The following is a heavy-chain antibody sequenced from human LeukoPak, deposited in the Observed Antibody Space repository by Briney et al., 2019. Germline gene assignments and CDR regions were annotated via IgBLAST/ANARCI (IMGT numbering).Heavy chain of an antibody. Sequence: SVKVSCKASGGTFSSYTISWVRQAPGQGLEWMGRIIPILGIANYAQKFQGRVTITADKSTSTAYMELSSLRSEDTAMYYCAREYCSSTSCLYLYYMDVWGKGTTVTVSS. J-gene: IGHJ6*03. CDR1: GGTFSSYT. CDR2: IIPILGIA. V-gene: IGHV1-69*04. D-gene: IGHD2-2*01. CDR3: AREYCSSTSCLYLYYMDV.